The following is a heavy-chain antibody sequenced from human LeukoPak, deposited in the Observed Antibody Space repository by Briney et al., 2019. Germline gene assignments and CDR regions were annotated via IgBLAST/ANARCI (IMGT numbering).Heavy chain of an antibody. J-gene: IGHJ5*02. CDR1: GYSICSGYY. V-gene: IGHV4-38-2*01. CDR2: IYHSGST. CDR3: ARKDVRYFDWLSDNWFDP. Sequence: SETLSLTCAVSGYSICSGYYWGWIRPPPGKGLEWIGSIYHSGSTYYNPSLKSRVTISVDTSKNQFSLKLSSVTAADTAVYYCARKDVRYFDWLSDNWFDPWGQGTRVTVSS. D-gene: IGHD3-9*01.